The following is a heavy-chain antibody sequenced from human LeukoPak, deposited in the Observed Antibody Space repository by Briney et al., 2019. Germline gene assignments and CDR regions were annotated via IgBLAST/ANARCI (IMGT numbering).Heavy chain of an antibody. D-gene: IGHD6-13*01. J-gene: IGHJ4*02. Sequence: GGSLRLSCAASGFTFSSYSMNCDRQAPGKGLEWVSSISSSSSYIYYADSVKGRFTISRDNAKNSLYLQMNSLRAEDTAVYYCARGAGSSWYLGYYFDYWGQGTLVTVSS. V-gene: IGHV3-21*01. CDR1: GFTFSSYS. CDR3: ARGAGSSWYLGYYFDY. CDR2: ISSSSSYI.